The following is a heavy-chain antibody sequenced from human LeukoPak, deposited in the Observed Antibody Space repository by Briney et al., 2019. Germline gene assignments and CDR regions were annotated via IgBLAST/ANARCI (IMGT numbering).Heavy chain of an antibody. CDR3: ARLFSSRDSFDYYYYVLDV. D-gene: IGHD6-13*01. J-gene: IGHJ6*02. V-gene: IGHV4-39*01. CDR1: GGSISISRYY. CDR2: VYYSGST. Sequence: PAETLSPTCSVSGGSISISRYYWGWIRQPPEKGLEWIGSVYYSGSTYYSPSLKSRVTISVDTSKNQFSLKLSSVTAADTALYYCARLFSSRDSFDYYYYVLDVWGQGTTVTVSS.